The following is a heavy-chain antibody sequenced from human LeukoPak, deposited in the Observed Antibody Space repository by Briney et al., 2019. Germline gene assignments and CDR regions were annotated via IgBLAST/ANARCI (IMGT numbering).Heavy chain of an antibody. D-gene: IGHD3-9*01. V-gene: IGHV3-23*01. Sequence: PGGSLRLSCAASGFTFSSYAMSWVRQAPGKGLEWVSANGGGSGGNTNYADSVKGRFTISRDNSKNTLYLRMNSLRAEDTAVYYCASRERFDWLLVANYYYYGMDVWGQGTTVTVSS. CDR2: NGGGSGGNT. CDR3: ASRERFDWLLVANYYYYGMDV. J-gene: IGHJ6*02. CDR1: GFTFSSYA.